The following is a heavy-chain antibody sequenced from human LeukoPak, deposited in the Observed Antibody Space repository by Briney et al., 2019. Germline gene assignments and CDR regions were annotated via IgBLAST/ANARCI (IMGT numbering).Heavy chain of an antibody. CDR1: GGTFSSYA. Sequence: ASVKVSRKASGGTFSSYAISWVRQAPGQGLEWMGRIIPILGIANYAQKFQGRVTITADKSTSTAYMELSSLRSEDTAVYYCAREEVVPDAFDIWGQGTMVTVSS. J-gene: IGHJ3*02. CDR3: AREEVVPDAFDI. D-gene: IGHD2-15*01. CDR2: IIPILGIA. V-gene: IGHV1-69*04.